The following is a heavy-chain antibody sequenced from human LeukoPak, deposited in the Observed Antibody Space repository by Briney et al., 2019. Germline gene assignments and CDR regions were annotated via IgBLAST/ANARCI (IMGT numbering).Heavy chain of an antibody. V-gene: IGHV1-8*01. CDR1: GYTFTSYD. Sequence: ASVKVSCKASGYTFTSYDINWVRQATGQGLEWMGWMDPNSGNAGFALKFQGRVTMTRNTPISTDSMELSSLTSDDTAVYYCARGLLTQRDGYKTLYYWGQGSLVTVSS. J-gene: IGHJ4*02. CDR3: ARGLLTQRDGYKTLYY. D-gene: IGHD5-24*01. CDR2: MDPNSGNA.